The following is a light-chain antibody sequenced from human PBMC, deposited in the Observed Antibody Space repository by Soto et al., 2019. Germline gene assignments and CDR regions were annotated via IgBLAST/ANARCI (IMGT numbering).Light chain of an antibody. CDR1: QSINRF. V-gene: IGKV1-39*01. CDR3: QQSQSFPLT. Sequence: DIQMTHSPSSLSAFVGDRVTITCRASQSINRFLNWYQQKPGKAPKLLINAASSWQNGVPSRFSGSGSGTDSTLSTNKLQAEDCATYNCQQSQSFPLTFGGGTKVEIK. CDR2: AAS. J-gene: IGKJ4*01.